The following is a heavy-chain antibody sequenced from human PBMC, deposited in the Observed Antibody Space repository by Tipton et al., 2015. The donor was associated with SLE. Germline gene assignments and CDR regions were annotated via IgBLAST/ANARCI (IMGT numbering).Heavy chain of an antibody. Sequence: QLVQSGAEVKKPGESLKISCKASGYSFTSYWIGWVRQVPGKGPDCMGITYPDDSDTRYSPSFQGQVTISAGKSNRIVSLLWSSLKASDTAMDYCASPPPLAGDGNIFDSWGQGTMVTVS. V-gene: IGHV5-51*03. CDR2: TYPDDSDT. D-gene: IGHD6-19*01. CDR1: GYSFTSYW. CDR3: ASPPPLAGDGNIFDS. J-gene: IGHJ3*02.